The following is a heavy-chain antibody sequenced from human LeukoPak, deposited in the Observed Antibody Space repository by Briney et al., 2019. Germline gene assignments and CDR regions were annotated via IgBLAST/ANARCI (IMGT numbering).Heavy chain of an antibody. Sequence: GGSLTLSCAVSGITLNNYGMTWVRQAPGKGLEWVAGISDSGGSTKYADSVKGRSTISRDNPKNTLYLQMNSLRAEDTAVYFCAKRGVVIRVILVGFHKEAYYFESWGQGALVTVSS. CDR1: GITLNNYG. CDR3: AKRGVVIRVILVGFHKEAYYFES. V-gene: IGHV3-23*01. CDR2: ISDSGGST. J-gene: IGHJ4*02. D-gene: IGHD3/OR15-3a*01.